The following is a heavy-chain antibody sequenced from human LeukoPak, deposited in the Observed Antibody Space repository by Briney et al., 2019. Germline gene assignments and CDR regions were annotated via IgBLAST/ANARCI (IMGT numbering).Heavy chain of an antibody. CDR1: GGSISSYY. CDR3: ARGPRRSSPPVVGATGGAFDY. V-gene: IGHV4-4*07. Sequence: SETLSLTCTVSGGSISSYYWSWIRQPAGEGLEWIGRIYTSGSTNYNPSLKSRVTMSVDTSKNQFSLKLSSVTAADTAVYYCARGPRRSSPPVVGATGGAFDYWGQGTLVTVSS. CDR2: IYTSGST. J-gene: IGHJ4*02. D-gene: IGHD1-26*01.